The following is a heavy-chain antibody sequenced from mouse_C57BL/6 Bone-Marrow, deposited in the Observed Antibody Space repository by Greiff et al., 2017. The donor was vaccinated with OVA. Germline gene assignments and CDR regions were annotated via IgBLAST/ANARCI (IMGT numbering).Heavy chain of an antibody. CDR3: AVLRRRDYFDY. V-gene: IGHV1-53*01. CDR1: GYTFTSYG. D-gene: IGHD1-1*01. Sequence: QVQLQQPGTELVKPGASVKLSCKASGYTFTSYGMHWVKQRPGQGLEWIGNINPSNGGTNYNEKFKSKSTLTVDNSSSTAYMQLSSLTSEDSAVYYCAVLRRRDYFDYWGQGTTLTVSS. CDR2: INPSNGGT. J-gene: IGHJ2*01.